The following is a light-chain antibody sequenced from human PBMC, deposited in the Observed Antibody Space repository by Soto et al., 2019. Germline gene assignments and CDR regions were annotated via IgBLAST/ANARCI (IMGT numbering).Light chain of an antibody. V-gene: IGKV1D-12*01. CDR3: QQANSFPLT. CDR1: QNINNW. Sequence: DIQMTQSPSSVSASVGDRVTSTCRASQNINNWLAWYQQKPGKAPKLLIYTTSSLKSGVPSRFSGSGSGTDFTLTISSLQPEDFATSYCQQANSFPLTFGGGTKVEIK. J-gene: IGKJ4*01. CDR2: TTS.